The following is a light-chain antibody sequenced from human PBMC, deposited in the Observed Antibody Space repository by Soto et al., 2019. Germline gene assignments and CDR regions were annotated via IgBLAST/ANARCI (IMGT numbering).Light chain of an antibody. J-gene: IGLJ3*02. Sequence: QSVLTQPPSASGTPGQRVTISCSGSSSNIGSNYVYWYQQLPGTAPKLPIYRNNQRPSGVPDRFSGSKSGTSASLAISGLRSEDEADYYCAAWDDSLSGRVFGGGTKVTV. CDR3: AAWDDSLSGRV. CDR2: RNN. CDR1: SSNIGSNY. V-gene: IGLV1-47*01.